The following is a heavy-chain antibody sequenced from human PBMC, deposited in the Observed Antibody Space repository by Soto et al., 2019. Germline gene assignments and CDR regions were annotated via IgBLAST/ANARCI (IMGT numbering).Heavy chain of an antibody. CDR2: LSSSSSTI. CDR1: GFTFSSYS. J-gene: IGHJ4*02. Sequence: EVQLVESGGGLVQPGGSLRLSCAASGFTFSSYSMNWVRQAPGKGLEWVSYLSSSSSTIYYADSVKGRFTISRDNAKNSLYLQMNSLRDEDTAVYYCASFGQGNYWAESYFDYWGQGTLVTVSS. CDR3: ASFGQGNYWAESYFDY. D-gene: IGHD1-7*01. V-gene: IGHV3-48*02.